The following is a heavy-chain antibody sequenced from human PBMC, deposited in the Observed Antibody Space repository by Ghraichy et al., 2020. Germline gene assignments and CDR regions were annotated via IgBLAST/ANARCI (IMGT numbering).Heavy chain of an antibody. CDR1: GDSVSSNSAA. D-gene: IGHD6-19*01. CDR3: ARDILRYSSGDYGMDV. J-gene: IGHJ6*02. Sequence: SQTLSLTCAISGDSVSSNSAAWNWIRQSPSRGLEWLGRTYYRSKWYNDYAVSVKRRITINPDTSKNQFSLQLNSVTPEDTAVYYCARDILRYSSGDYGMDVWGQGTTVSVSS. V-gene: IGHV6-1*01. CDR2: TYYRSKWYN.